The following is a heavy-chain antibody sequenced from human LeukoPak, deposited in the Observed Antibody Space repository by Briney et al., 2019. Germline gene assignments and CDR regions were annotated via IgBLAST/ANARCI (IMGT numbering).Heavy chain of an antibody. CDR2: IRYTGSDK. Sequence: GGSLRLSCAASGFTFSSYGMHWVRQAPGKGLEWVSFIRYTGSDKYYADSVKGRFTISRDNSKNTVYLQMNSLRAEDTAVYYCARKVLNYFDYWGQGTLVTV. V-gene: IGHV3-30*02. CDR3: ARKVLNYFDY. CDR1: GFTFSSYG. J-gene: IGHJ4*02.